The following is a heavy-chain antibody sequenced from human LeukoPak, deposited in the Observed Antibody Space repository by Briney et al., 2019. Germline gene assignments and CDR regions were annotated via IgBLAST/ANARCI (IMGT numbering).Heavy chain of an antibody. CDR2: ISAYNGNT. J-gene: IGHJ6*02. V-gene: IGHV1-18*01. Sequence: GASVKVSCKASGYTFTSYGISWVRQAPGQGLEWIGWISAYNGNTNYAQKLQGRVTMTTDTSTSTAYMELRSLRSDDTAVYYCARDQLLSRRYYYYYYGMDVWGQGTTVTVSS. CDR3: ARDQLLSRRYYYYYYGMDV. D-gene: IGHD2-2*01. CDR1: GYTFTSYG.